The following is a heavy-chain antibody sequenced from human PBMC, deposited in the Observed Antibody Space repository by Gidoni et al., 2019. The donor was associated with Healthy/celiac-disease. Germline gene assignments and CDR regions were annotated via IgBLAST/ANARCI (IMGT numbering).Heavy chain of an antibody. CDR2: TYYRAKWYN. Sequence: QVQLQQSGPGLVKPSQTLSLTCAISGDSVSSNSAAWNWIRQSPSRGLEWLGRTYYRAKWYNDYAVSVKSRITINPDTSKNQFSLQLNSVTPEDTAVYYCARFVVVPAAKSHYFDYWGQGTLVTVSS. CDR1: GDSVSSNSAA. CDR3: ARFVVVPAAKSHYFDY. D-gene: IGHD2-2*01. J-gene: IGHJ4*02. V-gene: IGHV6-1*01.